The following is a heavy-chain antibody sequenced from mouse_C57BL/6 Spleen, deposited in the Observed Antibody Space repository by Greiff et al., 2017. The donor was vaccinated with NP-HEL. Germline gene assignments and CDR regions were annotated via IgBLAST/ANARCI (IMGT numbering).Heavy chain of an antibody. CDR3: ARPATRYFDV. Sequence: DVHLVESGGGLVKPGGSLKLSCAASGFTFSDYGMHWVRQAPEKGLEWVAYISSGSSTIYYADTVKGRFTISRDNAKHTLFLQMTSLRSEDTAMYYCARPATRYFDVWGTGTTVTVSS. D-gene: IGHD6-1*01. CDR2: ISSGSSTI. V-gene: IGHV5-17*01. CDR1: GFTFSDYG. J-gene: IGHJ1*03.